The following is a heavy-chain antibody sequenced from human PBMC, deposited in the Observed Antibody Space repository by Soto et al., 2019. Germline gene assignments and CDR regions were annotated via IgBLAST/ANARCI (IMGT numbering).Heavy chain of an antibody. D-gene: IGHD5-12*01. CDR2: INHSGST. J-gene: IGHJ4*02. V-gene: IGHV4-34*01. Sequence: QVQLQQWGAGLLKPSETLSLTCAVYGGSFSAYYWSWIRQPPGKGLEWIGEINHSGSTNYNPSLKGRVTISVAMSKNQFSLKLRSVTAADTAAYYWVRGVGYAGVDYWGQGTLVTVAS. CDR1: GGSFSAYY. CDR3: VRGVGYAGVDY.